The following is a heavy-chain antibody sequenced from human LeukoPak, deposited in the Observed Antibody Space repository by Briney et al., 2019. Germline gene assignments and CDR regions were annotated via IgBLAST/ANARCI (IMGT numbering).Heavy chain of an antibody. Sequence: PSETLSLTCTVSGGSINNYYWSWIRQPPGKGLEWIGYIFSSGNTYYNPSLKSRVTMSVDTSKNQFSLKLTSVTDADTAVYYCARQGGSYPPFGFWGQGPLVTVSS. CDR1: GGSINNYY. J-gene: IGHJ4*02. CDR3: ARQGGSYPPFGF. D-gene: IGHD1-26*01. CDR2: IFSSGNT. V-gene: IGHV4-59*08.